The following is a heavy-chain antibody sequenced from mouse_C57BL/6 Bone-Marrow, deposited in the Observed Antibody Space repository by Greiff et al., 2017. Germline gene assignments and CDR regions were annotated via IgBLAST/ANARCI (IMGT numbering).Heavy chain of an antibody. J-gene: IGHJ3*01. D-gene: IGHD2-12*01. Sequence: QVQLQQSGAELVRPGTSVKVSCKASGYAFTNYLIEWVKQRPGQGLEWIGVINPGSGGTNYNEKFKGKATLTADKSSSTAYMQLSSLTSEDSAVYFCARLRRASFAYWGQGTLVTVSA. CDR3: ARLRRASFAY. CDR1: GYAFTNYL. CDR2: INPGSGGT. V-gene: IGHV1-54*01.